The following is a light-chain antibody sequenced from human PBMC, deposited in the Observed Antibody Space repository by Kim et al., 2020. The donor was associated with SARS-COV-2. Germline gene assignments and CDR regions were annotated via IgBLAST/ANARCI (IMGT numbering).Light chain of an antibody. V-gene: IGLV6-57*03. CDR1: SGSIASNY. CDR3: QSYDSSNPWV. CDR2: EDN. J-gene: IGLJ3*02. Sequence: KTVTISGTRSSGSIASNYVQWYQQRPGSAPTTVIYEDNQRPSGVPDRFSGSIDSSSNSASLTISGLKTEDEADYYCQSYDSSNPWVFGGGTKLTVL.